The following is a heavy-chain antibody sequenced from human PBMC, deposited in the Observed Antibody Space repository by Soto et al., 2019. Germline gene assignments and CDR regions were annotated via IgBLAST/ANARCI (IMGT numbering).Heavy chain of an antibody. Sequence: QVQLQESGPGLVKPSETLSLTCTVSGGSISSYYWSWIRQPPGKGLEWIGYIYYSGSTNYNPSLKSRVTISVDTSKNQFSLKLSSVTAADTAVYYCARVTRYDFWSGYYDNNWFDPWGQGTLVTVSS. CDR1: GGSISSYY. V-gene: IGHV4-59*01. CDR3: ARVTRYDFWSGYYDNNWFDP. CDR2: IYYSGST. D-gene: IGHD3-3*01. J-gene: IGHJ5*02.